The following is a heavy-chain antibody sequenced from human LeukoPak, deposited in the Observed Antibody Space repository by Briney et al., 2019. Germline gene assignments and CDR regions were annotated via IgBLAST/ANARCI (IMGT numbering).Heavy chain of an antibody. CDR1: GFTFSSYA. V-gene: IGHV3-30-3*01. J-gene: IGHJ4*02. D-gene: IGHD3-10*01. CDR2: ISYDGSNK. Sequence: GGSLRLSCAASGFTFSSYAMHWVRQAPGKGLEWVAVISYDGSNKYYADSVKGRFTISRDNAKNSLYLQMNSLRAEDTAVYYCARLFPNRGSGIDYWGQGTLVTVSS. CDR3: ARLFPNRGSGIDY.